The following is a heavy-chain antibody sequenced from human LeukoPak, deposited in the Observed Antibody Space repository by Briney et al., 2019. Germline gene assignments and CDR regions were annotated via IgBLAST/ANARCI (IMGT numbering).Heavy chain of an antibody. CDR1: GFTFSNYS. Sequence: GGSLRLSCAASGFTFSNYSMAWVRQAPGKGLEWVSFISSSSSYIYYADSVKGRFTISRDNAKNSLYLQMNSLRTEDTALYYCAHTVTPRYFQFWGQGTLVTVSS. CDR2: ISSSSSYI. D-gene: IGHD4-17*01. CDR3: AHTVTPRYFQF. V-gene: IGHV3-21*01. J-gene: IGHJ1*01.